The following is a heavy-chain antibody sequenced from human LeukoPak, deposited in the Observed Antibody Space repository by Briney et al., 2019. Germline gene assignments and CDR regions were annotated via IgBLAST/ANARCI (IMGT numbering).Heavy chain of an antibody. D-gene: IGHD3-3*01. Sequence: GGSLRLCWAASGFMLSSCAMIWVRQAPGEVLEWVSAISGSGGSTYYADFVKGRFTISRDNSKNTLYLQMNSLRAEDTAVYYCAKTHITKKSDLGYYYYGMDVWGQGTTVTVSS. CDR3: AKTHITKKSDLGYYYYGMDV. CDR2: ISGSGGST. V-gene: IGHV3-23*01. CDR1: GFMLSSCA. J-gene: IGHJ6*02.